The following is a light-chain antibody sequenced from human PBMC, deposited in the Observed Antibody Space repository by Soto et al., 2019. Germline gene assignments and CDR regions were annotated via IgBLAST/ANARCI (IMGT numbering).Light chain of an antibody. CDR2: EVT. CDR1: NSDIGAFTY. J-gene: IGLJ2*01. Sequence: QSALSQPPSASGSPGQSVTISCTGTNSDIGAFTYVSWYQQHPGRAPRLIIYEVTKRPSGVPDRFSGSKSGNTASLTVSGLHVDDEADYFCSSYAVNKNVLFGGGTKLTVL. CDR3: SSYAVNKNVL. V-gene: IGLV2-8*01.